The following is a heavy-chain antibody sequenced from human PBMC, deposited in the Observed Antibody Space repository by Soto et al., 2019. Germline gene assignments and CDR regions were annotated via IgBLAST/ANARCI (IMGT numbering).Heavy chain of an antibody. Sequence: ASVKVSFKTSGYPFTSLDINLVRRATGQGLEGMGWMNPNSGNTGYAQKFQGRVTMTRNTSISTAYMELSSLRSEDTAVYYCARVSAAYYDFWSGYYTRTSMDVWGQGTTVTVSS. D-gene: IGHD3-3*01. CDR1: GYPFTSLD. J-gene: IGHJ6*02. CDR3: ARVSAAYYDFWSGYYTRTSMDV. V-gene: IGHV1-8*01. CDR2: MNPNSGNT.